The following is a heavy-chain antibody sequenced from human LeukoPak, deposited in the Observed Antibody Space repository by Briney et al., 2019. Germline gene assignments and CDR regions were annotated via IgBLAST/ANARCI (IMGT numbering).Heavy chain of an antibody. CDR2: INAGNGNT. CDR1: GYTFTSYG. CDR3: ARREYSSGWYYFDY. V-gene: IGHV1-3*01. Sequence: ASVTVSCKASGYTFTSYGISWVRQAPGQGLEWMGWINAGNGNTKYSQKFQGRVTITRDTSASTAYMELSSLRSEDTAVYYCARREYSSGWYYFDYWGQGTLVTVSS. D-gene: IGHD6-19*01. J-gene: IGHJ4*02.